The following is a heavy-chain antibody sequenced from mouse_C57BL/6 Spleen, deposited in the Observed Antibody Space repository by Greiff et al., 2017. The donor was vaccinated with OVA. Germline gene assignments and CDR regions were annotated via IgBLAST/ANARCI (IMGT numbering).Heavy chain of an antibody. V-gene: IGHV1-69*01. J-gene: IGHJ3*01. CDR2: IDPSDSYT. CDR1: GYTFTSYW. Sequence: VKLQQPGAELVMPGASVKLSCKASGYTFTSYWMHWVKQRPGQGLEWIGEIDPSDSYTNYNQKFKGKSTLTVDKSSSTAYMQLSSLTSEDSAVYYCAGGYDATLGGFAYWGQGTLVTVSA. D-gene: IGHD2-3*01. CDR3: AGGYDATLGGFAY.